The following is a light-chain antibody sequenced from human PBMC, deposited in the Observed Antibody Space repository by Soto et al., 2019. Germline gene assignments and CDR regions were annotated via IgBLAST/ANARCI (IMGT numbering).Light chain of an antibody. CDR3: QQSYSTPLT. J-gene: IGKJ4*01. CDR1: QXIXXX. V-gene: IGKV1-39*01. CDR2: AAS. Sequence: DIQMTQSPSSLSASVGDRVTITCRASQXIXXXLXWYQQKPGKAPKLLIYAASSLQSGVPSRFSGSGSGTDFTLTXSXXQPEDFATYYCQQSYSTPLTFGGGTKVEIK.